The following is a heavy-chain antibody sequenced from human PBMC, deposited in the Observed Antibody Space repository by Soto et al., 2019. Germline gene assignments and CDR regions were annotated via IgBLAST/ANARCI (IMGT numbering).Heavy chain of an antibody. CDR3: ARRPMTTVTTGYYYYYMDV. CDR2: IYPGDSDT. J-gene: IGHJ6*03. CDR1: GYSFTSYW. D-gene: IGHD4-17*01. Sequence: PGESLKISCKGSGYSFTSYWIGWVRQMPGKGLEWMGIIYPGDSDTRYSPSFQGQVTISADKSISTAYLQWSSLKASDTAMYYCARRPMTTVTTGYYYYYMDVWGKGTTVTVSS. V-gene: IGHV5-51*01.